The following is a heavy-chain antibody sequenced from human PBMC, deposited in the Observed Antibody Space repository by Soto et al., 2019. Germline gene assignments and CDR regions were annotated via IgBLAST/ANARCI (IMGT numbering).Heavy chain of an antibody. D-gene: IGHD6-6*01. CDR2: IWYDGSNK. J-gene: IGHJ6*02. CDR3: ARAGSSSSTYYGMDV. CDR1: GFTFSSYG. Sequence: ESGGGVVQPGRSLRLSCAASGFTFSSYGMHWVRQAPGKGLEWVAVIWYDGSNKYYADSVKGRFTISRDNSKNTLYLQMNSLRAEDTAVYYCARAGSSSSTYYGMDVWGQGTTVTVSS. V-gene: IGHV3-33*01.